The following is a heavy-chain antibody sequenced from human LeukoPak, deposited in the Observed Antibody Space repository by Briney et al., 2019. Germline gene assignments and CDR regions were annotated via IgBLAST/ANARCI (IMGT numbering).Heavy chain of an antibody. V-gene: IGHV4-59*01. Sequence: SETLSLTCSVSGGSISSFYWSWIRQPPGKGLEWIGYVYYSGSINYNPSLKSRVTMSVDTSKNQVSLKLTSVTAADTAGYYCARYVWGSYPTFEDYWGQGTLVTVSS. D-gene: IGHD3-16*02. CDR1: GGSISSFY. J-gene: IGHJ4*02. CDR3: ARYVWGSYPTFEDY. CDR2: VYYSGSI.